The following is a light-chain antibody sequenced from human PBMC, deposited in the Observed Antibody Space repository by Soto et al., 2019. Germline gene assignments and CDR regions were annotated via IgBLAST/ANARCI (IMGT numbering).Light chain of an antibody. J-gene: IGKJ4*01. V-gene: IGKV4-1*01. CDR3: QQRGSWPQLT. CDR1: QSVLYSSNNKNY. CDR2: DAS. Sequence: DIVMTQSPDSLAVSLGERATINCKSSQSVLYSSNNKNYLAWYQQKPGLAPRLLIYDASNRATGIPSRFSGSGSGTDFTLTISSLEPEDSAVYYCQQRGSWPQLTFGGGTKVDIK.